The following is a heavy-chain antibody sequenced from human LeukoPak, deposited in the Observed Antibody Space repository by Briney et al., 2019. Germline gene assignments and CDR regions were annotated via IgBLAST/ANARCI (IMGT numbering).Heavy chain of an antibody. Sequence: PSETLSLTCAVYGGSLSGYYWSCIRQPPGKGLEWIGEINHSGSTNYNPSLKSRVTISVDTSKNQFSLKLSSVTAADTAVYYCARARIAAHAGWLDLWGQGTLVTVSS. D-gene: IGHD6-13*01. CDR2: INHSGST. V-gene: IGHV4-34*01. J-gene: IGHJ5*01. CDR3: ARARIAAHAGWLDL. CDR1: GGSLSGYY.